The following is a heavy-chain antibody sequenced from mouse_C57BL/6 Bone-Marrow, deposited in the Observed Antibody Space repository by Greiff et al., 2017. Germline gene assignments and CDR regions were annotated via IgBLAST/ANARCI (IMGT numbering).Heavy chain of an antibody. Sequence: DVKLQESGPGLAKPSQTLSLTCSVTGYSITSDYWNWIRKFPGNKLEYMGYISYSGSTYYNPSLKSRISITRDTSKNQYYLQLNSVTTEDTATYYCARYPLITTVVAPHFDYWGQGTTLTVSS. D-gene: IGHD1-1*01. J-gene: IGHJ2*01. V-gene: IGHV3-8*01. CDR3: ARYPLITTVVAPHFDY. CDR1: GYSITSDY. CDR2: ISYSGST.